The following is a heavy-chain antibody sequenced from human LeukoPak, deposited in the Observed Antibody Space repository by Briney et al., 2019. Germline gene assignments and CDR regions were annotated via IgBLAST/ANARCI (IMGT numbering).Heavy chain of an antibody. V-gene: IGHV3-53*01. Sequence: GGSLRLSCAASGFIVSSSYMGWVRQAPGKGLEWVSLIYSGGTTYYTDSVKGRFTISRDNSKNTLYLQMNSLRAEDTAVYYCAKDQNIKAGGGPGYWGQGTLVTVSS. D-gene: IGHD6-13*01. J-gene: IGHJ4*02. CDR3: AKDQNIKAGGGPGY. CDR2: IYSGGTT. CDR1: GFIVSSSY.